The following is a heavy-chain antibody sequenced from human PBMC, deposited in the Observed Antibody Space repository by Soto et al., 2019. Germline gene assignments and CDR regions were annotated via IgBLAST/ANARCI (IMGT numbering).Heavy chain of an antibody. Sequence: SETLSLTCTVSGASISSSYWSWIRQSPERGLEWIAYVYHTGATNYNPSLKSRVTISLDTSKGQFSLNLTSLTTADTAVYFCARGGNRYSNVASGVGGFDYWGQGSLVTVSS. CDR2: VYHTGAT. D-gene: IGHD5-12*01. CDR1: GASISSSY. CDR3: ARGGNRYSNVASGVGGFDY. J-gene: IGHJ4*02. V-gene: IGHV4-59*01.